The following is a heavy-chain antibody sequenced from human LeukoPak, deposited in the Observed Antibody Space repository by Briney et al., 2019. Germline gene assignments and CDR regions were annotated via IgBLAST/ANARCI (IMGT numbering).Heavy chain of an antibody. D-gene: IGHD6-19*01. CDR2: INPSGGST. CDR1: GYTFTSYY. Sequence: ASVKVSCKASGYTFTSYYMHWVRQAPGQGLDWMGIINPSGGSTSYAQKFQGRVTMTRDTSTSTVYMELSSLRSEDTAVYYCARDLGTSIAVAGTFDYWGQGTLVTVSS. V-gene: IGHV1-46*01. CDR3: ARDLGTSIAVAGTFDY. J-gene: IGHJ4*02.